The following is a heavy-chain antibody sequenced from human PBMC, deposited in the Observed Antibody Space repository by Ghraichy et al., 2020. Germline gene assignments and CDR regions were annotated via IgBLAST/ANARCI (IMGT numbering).Heavy chain of an antibody. D-gene: IGHD2-2*01. CDR3: ARGSVSGDIVVVPAAMLGGPYFDY. CDR2: IYHSGST. CDR1: GGSISSSNW. V-gene: IGHV4-4*02. J-gene: IGHJ4*02. Sequence: SETLSLTCAVSGGSISSSNWWSWVRQPPGKGLEWIGEIYHSGSTNYNPSLKSRVTISVDKSKNQFSLKLSSVTAADTAVYYCARGSVSGDIVVVPAAMLGGPYFDYWGQGTLVTVSS.